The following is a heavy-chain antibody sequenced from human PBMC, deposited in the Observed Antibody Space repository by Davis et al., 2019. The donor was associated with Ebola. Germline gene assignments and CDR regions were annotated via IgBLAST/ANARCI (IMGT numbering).Heavy chain of an antibody. V-gene: IGHV6-1*01. CDR2: TYYSSKWYN. CDR3: ARYTWNDRRFNP. Sequence: PSETLSLTCAISGDSVSSGGWNWIRQSPSRGLEWLGRTYYSSKWYNDYAASVKSRIIINPDTSKNQFSLQLNSVTPEDTAVYYCARYTWNDRRFNPWGQGTLVTVSS. J-gene: IGHJ5*02. D-gene: IGHD1-20*01. CDR1: GDSVSSGG.